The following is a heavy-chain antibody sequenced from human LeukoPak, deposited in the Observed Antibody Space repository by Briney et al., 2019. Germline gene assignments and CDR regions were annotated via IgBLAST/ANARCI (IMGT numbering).Heavy chain of an antibody. J-gene: IGHJ4*02. Sequence: GGSLRLSCAGSGFIFNNYAMHWVRHPPGKGLEWVSGISWNSGSIDYADSVKGRFTISRDNAKNSLYLQMNSLRAEDTAVYYCAGLYPYGSGWYYFDYWGQGTLATVSS. CDR3: AGLYPYGSGWYYFDY. D-gene: IGHD6-19*01. V-gene: IGHV3-9*01. CDR2: ISWNSGSI. CDR1: GFIFNNYA.